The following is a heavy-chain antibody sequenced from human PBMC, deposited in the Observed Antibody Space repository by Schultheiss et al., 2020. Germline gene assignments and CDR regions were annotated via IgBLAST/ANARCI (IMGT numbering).Heavy chain of an antibody. V-gene: IGHV3-48*03. Sequence: WGSLRLSCAASGFTFSSYEMNWVRQAPGKGLEWVSYISSSGSTIYYADSVKGRFTISRDNAKNSLYLQMNSLRAEDTAVYYCARAEYYDFWSGTLSEDYWGQGTLVTVSS. CDR3: ARAEYYDFWSGTLSEDY. J-gene: IGHJ4*02. CDR2: ISSSGSTI. D-gene: IGHD3-3*01. CDR1: GFTFSSYE.